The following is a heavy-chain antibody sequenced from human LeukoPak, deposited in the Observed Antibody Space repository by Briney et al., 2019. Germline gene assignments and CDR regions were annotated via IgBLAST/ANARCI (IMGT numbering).Heavy chain of an antibody. V-gene: IGHV3-48*01. CDR1: GFTFSDYS. Sequence: GGSLRLSCVASGFTFSDYSLNWVRQAPGKGLEWISYIGSAIYYADSVKGRFTISRDNSENTLYLQMNSLRAEDTAVYYCASFTREWLLSPVDYWGQGTLVTVSS. J-gene: IGHJ4*02. CDR3: ASFTREWLLSPVDY. CDR2: IGSAI. D-gene: IGHD3-3*01.